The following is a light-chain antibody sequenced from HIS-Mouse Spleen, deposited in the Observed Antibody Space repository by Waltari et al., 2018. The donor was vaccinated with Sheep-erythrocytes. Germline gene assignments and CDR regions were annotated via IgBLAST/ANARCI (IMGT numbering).Light chain of an antibody. V-gene: IGLV2-23*01. CDR1: SSDVGSYNL. CDR3: CSYAGSSTPWV. Sequence: QSALTQPASVSGSPGQSITLLCTGTSSDVGSYNLVSWHPQHPGKAPKLLIYEGSKRPSGVSNRFSGSKSGNTASLTISGLQAEDEADYYCCSYAGSSTPWVFGGGTKLTVL. J-gene: IGLJ3*02. CDR2: EGS.